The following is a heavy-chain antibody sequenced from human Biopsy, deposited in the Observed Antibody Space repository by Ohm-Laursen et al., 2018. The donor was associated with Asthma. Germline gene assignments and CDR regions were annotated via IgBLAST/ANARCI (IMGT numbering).Heavy chain of an antibody. Sequence: SLRLSCAAFGFSFSNFAIHWVRQAPGKGLEWVGVISKDASTQDYADSVKGRFTISRDNSKNTLYLQMNSLRAGDTAVYYCARAISSSWWAVEYWGQGTLVTVSS. CDR2: ISKDASTQ. J-gene: IGHJ4*02. CDR1: GFSFSNFA. D-gene: IGHD6-6*01. V-gene: IGHV3-30*01. CDR3: ARAISSSWWAVEY.